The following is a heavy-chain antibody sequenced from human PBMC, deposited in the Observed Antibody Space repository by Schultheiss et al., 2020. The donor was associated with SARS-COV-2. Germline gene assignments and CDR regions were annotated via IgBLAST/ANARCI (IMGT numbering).Heavy chain of an antibody. V-gene: IGHV4-34*01. Sequence: SQTLSLTCTVSGGSISSYYWGWIRQPPGKGLEWIGEVNHSGSTNYNPSLKSRVTISVDTSKNQFSLKLSSVTAADTAVYYCARTYYYGMDVWGQGTTVTVSS. J-gene: IGHJ6*02. CDR1: GGSISSYY. CDR3: ARTYYYGMDV. CDR2: VNHSGST.